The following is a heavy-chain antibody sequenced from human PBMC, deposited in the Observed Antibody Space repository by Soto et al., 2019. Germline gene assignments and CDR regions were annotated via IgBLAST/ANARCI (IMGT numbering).Heavy chain of an antibody. Sequence: QVQLVQSGAEVKKPGASVKVSCKASGYTFTSYGISWVRQAPGQGLEWMGWISAYNGNTNYAQKLQGRVTMTTDTSTSTAYMELRSLRSDDTAVYYCARALRYYDILTGYYETDAFDIWGQGTMVTVSS. CDR1: GYTFTSYG. CDR2: ISAYNGNT. CDR3: ARALRYYDILTGYYETDAFDI. D-gene: IGHD3-9*01. V-gene: IGHV1-18*01. J-gene: IGHJ3*02.